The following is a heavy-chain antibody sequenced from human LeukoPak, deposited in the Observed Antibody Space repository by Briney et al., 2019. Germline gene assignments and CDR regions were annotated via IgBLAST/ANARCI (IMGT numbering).Heavy chain of an antibody. V-gene: IGHV3-7*01. CDR1: GFTFSSYW. CDR2: IKEYGSEK. CDR3: ARYIVVVPAAITESTDNWFDP. D-gene: IGHD2-2*01. Sequence: GGSLRLSCAASGFTFSSYWMSWVRQAPGKGLEWVADIKEYGSEKDYVESVKGRLTISRDNAKNSLYLKMNSLRAEDTAVYYCARYIVVVPAAITESTDNWFDPWGQGTLVTVSS. J-gene: IGHJ5*02.